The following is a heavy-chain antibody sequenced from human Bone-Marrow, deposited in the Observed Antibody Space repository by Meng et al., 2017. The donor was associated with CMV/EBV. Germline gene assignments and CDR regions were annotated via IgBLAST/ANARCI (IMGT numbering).Heavy chain of an antibody. D-gene: IGHD3-3*01. Sequence: ASVKVSCKASGYTFTSYGISWVRQAPGQGLEWMGWISAYNGNTNYAQKLQGRVTMTTDTSTSTAYMELRSLRSDDTAVYYRARAGLRFFRDPPVLDGMDVWGQGTTVTVSS. CDR3: ARAGLRFFRDPPVLDGMDV. J-gene: IGHJ6*02. V-gene: IGHV1-18*01. CDR1: GYTFTSYG. CDR2: ISAYNGNT.